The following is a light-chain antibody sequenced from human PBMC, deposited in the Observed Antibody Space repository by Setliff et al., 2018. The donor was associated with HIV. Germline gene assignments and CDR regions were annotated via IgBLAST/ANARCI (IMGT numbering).Light chain of an antibody. CDR1: SSNIGSNT. CDR2: SNN. J-gene: IGLJ1*01. Sequence: QSVLTQPPSASATPGQRVTISCSGSSSNIGSNTVNWYQQVPGTAPKLLIYSNNQRPSGVPDRFSGSKSGTSASLAISGLQSEDEADYYCAAWDDGLTACYVLGTGTKVTVL. V-gene: IGLV1-44*01. CDR3: AAWDDGLTACYV.